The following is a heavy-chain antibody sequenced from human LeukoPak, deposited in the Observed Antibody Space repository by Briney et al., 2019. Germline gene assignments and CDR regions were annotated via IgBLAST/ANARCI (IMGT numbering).Heavy chain of an antibody. D-gene: IGHD3-10*01. J-gene: IGHJ5*02. CDR1: GGSITGSSYF. V-gene: IGHV4-39*07. Sequence: SETLSLTCTVSGGSITGSSYFWGWIRQPPGKGLEWIGSLYYSGSTYYNPSLKSRVSISVDTSKNQFSLKLSSVTAADTAVYYCAREGNWFDPWGQGTLLTVSS. CDR3: AREGNWFDP. CDR2: LYYSGST.